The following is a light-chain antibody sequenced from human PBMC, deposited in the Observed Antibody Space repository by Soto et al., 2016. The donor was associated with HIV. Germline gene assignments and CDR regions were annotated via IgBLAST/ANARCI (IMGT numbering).Light chain of an antibody. CDR2: ATS. CDR3: QQSYSTWT. V-gene: IGKV1-39*01. CDR1: QSISSY. J-gene: IGKJ1*01. Sequence: DIQMTQSPSSLSASVGDRVTITCRASQSISSYLNWYQQKPGKAPKLLIYATSSLQSGVPSRFSGSGSGTDFTLTISSLQPDDFATYYCQQSYSTWTFGQGTKVGNQT.